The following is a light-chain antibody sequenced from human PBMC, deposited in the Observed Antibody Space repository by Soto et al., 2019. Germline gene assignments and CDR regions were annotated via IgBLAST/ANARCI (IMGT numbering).Light chain of an antibody. J-gene: IGKJ1*01. CDR1: QSITGW. CDR2: KAS. CDR3: QQYNSYPWT. V-gene: IGKV1-5*03. Sequence: DIQMTQSPSTLSAAVGDRVTITFRSSQSITGWLAWYQQEPGKAPKLLIYKASTLQSGVPSRFSGSGSGTEFTLTISSLQHDDFATYYCQQYNSYPWTFGQGTKVDIK.